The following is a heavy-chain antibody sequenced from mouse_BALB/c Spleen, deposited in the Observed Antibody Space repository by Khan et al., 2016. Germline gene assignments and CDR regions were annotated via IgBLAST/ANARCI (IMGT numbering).Heavy chain of an antibody. J-gene: IGHJ4*01. V-gene: IGHV7-3*02. CDR2: IRNNANGYTT. D-gene: IGHD2-3*01. CDR3: ARDGYYVDAMDY. CDR1: GFTFTDYY. Sequence: EVELVESGGGLVQPGGSLRLSCATSGFTFTDYYMSWVRQPPGKALEWLGFIRNNANGYTTEYSASVKGRFTISRDNSQSIVYLQMNTLRAEDSATYYCARDGYYVDAMDYWGQGTSVTVSS.